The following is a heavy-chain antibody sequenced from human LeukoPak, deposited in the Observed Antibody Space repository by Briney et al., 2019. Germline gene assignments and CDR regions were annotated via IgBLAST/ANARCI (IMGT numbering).Heavy chain of an antibody. CDR2: INHSGST. V-gene: IGHV4-34*01. Sequence: SETLSLTCAVYGGSFSGYYWSWIRQPPGKGLEWIGEINHSGSTNYNPSLKSRVTISVDTSKNQLSLKLSSVTAADTAVYYCARAELALDYWGQGTLVTVSS. CDR3: ARAELALDY. J-gene: IGHJ4*02. D-gene: IGHD1-1*01. CDR1: GGSFSGYY.